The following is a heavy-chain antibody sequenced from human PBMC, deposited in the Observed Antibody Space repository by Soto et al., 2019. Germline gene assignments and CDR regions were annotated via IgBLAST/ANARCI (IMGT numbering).Heavy chain of an antibody. CDR1: GFTFSSYA. CDR2: ISYDGSNK. CDR3: ARDFTIFGVAMLDY. D-gene: IGHD3-3*01. Sequence: QVQLVESGGGVVQPGRSLRLSCAASGFTFSSYAMHWVRQAPGKGLDWVAVISYDGSNKYYADSVKGRFTISRDNSKNPLYLQMNSLRAEDRAVYYCARDFTIFGVAMLDYWGQGTLVTVSS. V-gene: IGHV3-30-3*01. J-gene: IGHJ4*02.